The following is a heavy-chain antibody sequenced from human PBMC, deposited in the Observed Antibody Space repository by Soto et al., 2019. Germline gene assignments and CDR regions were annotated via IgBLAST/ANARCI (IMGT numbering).Heavy chain of an antibody. J-gene: IGHJ6*02. D-gene: IGHD6-19*01. V-gene: IGHV3-15*07. CDR2: INSKPDCGTT. CDR3: TTDLVAGYYYYCGMDV. CDR1: GFTFSNAW. Sequence: EVQLVESGGGLVKPGGSLRLSCAASGFTFSNAWMNWVRQALGKGLEWVGGINSKPDCGTTDYAAPVKGRFTISRDDSKNTLYLEMNRLKTADTSVYYCTTDLVAGYYYYCGMDVCGQGTTVTVSS.